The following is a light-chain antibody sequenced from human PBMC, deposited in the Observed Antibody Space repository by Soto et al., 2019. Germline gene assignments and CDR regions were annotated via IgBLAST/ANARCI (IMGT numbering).Light chain of an antibody. CDR1: QSVSSY. CDR2: DAS. J-gene: IGKJ5*01. V-gene: IGKV3-11*01. Sequence: EIVLTQSPATLSLSPGERATLSCRASQSVSSYLAWYQQKPGQAPRLLIYDASNRATGIPARFSGSGSGTDFTLTISSLEPEDFAVYYCQQSRKWHQINFGQGTRLEIK. CDR3: QQSRKWHQIN.